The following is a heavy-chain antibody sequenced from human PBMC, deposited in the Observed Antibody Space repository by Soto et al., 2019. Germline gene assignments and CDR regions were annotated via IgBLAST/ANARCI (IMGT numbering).Heavy chain of an antibody. CDR3: AHSSSWSQYYFDY. CDR1: GFTVSSNY. V-gene: IGHV3-53*01. Sequence: TGGSLRLSCAASGFTVSSNYMSWVRQAPGKGLEWVSVIYSGGSTYYADSVKGRFTISRDNSKNTLYLQMNSLRAEDTAVYYCAHSSSWSQYYFDYWGQGTLVTVSS. D-gene: IGHD6-13*01. J-gene: IGHJ4*02. CDR2: IYSGGST.